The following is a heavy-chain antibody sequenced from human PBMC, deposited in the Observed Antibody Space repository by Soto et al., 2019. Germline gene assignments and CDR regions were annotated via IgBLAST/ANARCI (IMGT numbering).Heavy chain of an antibody. D-gene: IGHD2-15*01. CDR3: ARGGASSKWFAP. CDR1: GCSITIGGSF. CDR2: IGYSGAT. V-gene: IGHV4-31*03. Sequence: PSKTLSLTCTVSGCSITIGGSFWSWILQHPGKGPEWIAFIGYSGATSYNPSLASRVTISADTYKSQFSLNLRSVTAADTAVYYCARGGASSKWFAPWGQGTLVTVSS. J-gene: IGHJ5*02.